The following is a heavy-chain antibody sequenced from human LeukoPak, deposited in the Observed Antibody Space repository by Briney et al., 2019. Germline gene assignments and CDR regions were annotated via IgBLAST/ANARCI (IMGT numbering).Heavy chain of an antibody. CDR3: AAVEQWLDEAGYFQH. CDR1: GFTFTSSA. J-gene: IGHJ1*01. Sequence: ASVKVSCKASGFTFTSSAMQWVRQARGQRLEWIGWIVVGSGNTNYAQKFQERVTITRDMSTSTAYMELSSLRSEDTAVYYCAAVEQWLDEAGYFQHWGQGTLVTVSS. V-gene: IGHV1-58*02. D-gene: IGHD6-19*01. CDR2: IVVGSGNT.